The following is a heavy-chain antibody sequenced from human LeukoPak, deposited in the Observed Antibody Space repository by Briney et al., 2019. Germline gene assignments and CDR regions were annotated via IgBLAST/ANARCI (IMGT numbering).Heavy chain of an antibody. CDR1: GGSISSYY. CDR2: IYYSGST. Sequence: PSETLSLTCTVSGGSISSYYWSWTRQPPGKGLEWIGYIYYSGSTYYNPSLKSRVTISVDTSKNQFSLKLSSVTAADTAVYYCARLRGQDSTRVNWFDPWGQGTLVTVSS. V-gene: IGHV4-59*12. J-gene: IGHJ5*02. CDR3: ARLRGQDSTRVNWFDP.